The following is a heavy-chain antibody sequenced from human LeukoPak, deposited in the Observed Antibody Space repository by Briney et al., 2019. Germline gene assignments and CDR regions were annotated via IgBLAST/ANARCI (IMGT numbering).Heavy chain of an antibody. CDR2: IYSGSST. D-gene: IGHD1-26*01. Sequence: GGSLRLSCAASEFTVSSYYMTWVRQAPGKGLEWVSVIYSGSSTYYADSVKGRFTISRDNCKNTLYLQMNSLRAEDTAVYYCARDGSVRAFDIWGQGTLVTVSS. CDR3: ARDGSVRAFDI. CDR1: EFTVSSYY. J-gene: IGHJ3*02. V-gene: IGHV3-53*01.